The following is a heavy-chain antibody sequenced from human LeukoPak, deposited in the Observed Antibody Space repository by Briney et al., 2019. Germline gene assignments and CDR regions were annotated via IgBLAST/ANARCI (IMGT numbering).Heavy chain of an antibody. V-gene: IGHV3-48*04. D-gene: IGHD3-10*01. J-gene: IGHJ4*02. CDR3: ARDDYDSGISNYFDS. CDR1: GFTFSGYS. CDR2: ISSSSSSI. Sequence: GGSLRLSCAASGFTFSGYSMNWVRQAPGKGLEWVSYISSSSSSIYYADSVKGRFTISRDNAKNSLYLQMNSLRAEDTAVYFCARDDYDSGISNYFDSWGQGTLVTVSP.